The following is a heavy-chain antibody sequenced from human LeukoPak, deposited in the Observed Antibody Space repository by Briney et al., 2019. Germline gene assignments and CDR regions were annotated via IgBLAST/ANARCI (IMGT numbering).Heavy chain of an antibody. CDR1: GGSISSGDYY. J-gene: IGHJ4*02. CDR3: AREYYDILTGYYLPDY. V-gene: IGHV4-30-4*01. Sequence: SETLSLTCTVFGGSISSGDYYWSWTRQPPGKGLEWIGYIYYSGSTYYNPSLKSRVTISVDTPKNQFSLKLSSVTAADTAVYYCAREYYDILTGYYLPDYWGQGTLVTVSS. CDR2: IYYSGST. D-gene: IGHD3-9*01.